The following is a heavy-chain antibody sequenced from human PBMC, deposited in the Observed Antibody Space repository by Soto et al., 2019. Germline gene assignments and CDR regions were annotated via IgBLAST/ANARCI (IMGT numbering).Heavy chain of an antibody. J-gene: IGHJ4*02. V-gene: IGHV1-46*01. D-gene: IGHD7-27*01. CDR3: ARALTEFDY. Sequence: QVRLVQSGAEVTKPGASVRLSCKASGYTFTTYYIHWVRQAPGQGLEWMGIINPNGSATNYAQNFQGRVTMTGDTSTNTVYMELSSLTSDDTAMYYCARALTEFDYWGPGTLVTVSS. CDR2: INPNGSAT. CDR1: GYTFTTYY.